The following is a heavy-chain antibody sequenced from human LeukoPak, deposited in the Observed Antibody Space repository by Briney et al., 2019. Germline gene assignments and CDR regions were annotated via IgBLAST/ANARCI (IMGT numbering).Heavy chain of an antibody. J-gene: IGHJ6*02. CDR3: ARDNWNYGSSMDV. Sequence: SETLSLTCTVSGGSISNNYWSWFRQPPGKGLEWIGYIYYSGSTNYNPSLKSRVTISVDTSKNQFSLKLSSATAADTAVYYCARDNWNYGSSMDVWGQGTTVTVSS. V-gene: IGHV4-59*01. CDR2: IYYSGST. D-gene: IGHD1-7*01. CDR1: GGSISNNY.